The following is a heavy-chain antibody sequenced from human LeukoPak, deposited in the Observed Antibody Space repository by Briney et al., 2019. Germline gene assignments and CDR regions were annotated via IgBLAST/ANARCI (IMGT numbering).Heavy chain of an antibody. Sequence: ASVKVSCKASGYSFTSYGISWVRQAPGQGLEWMGWISAYNGNTNYAQKLQGRVTMTTDTSTSTAYMELRSLRSADTTVYYCASDLAARLMFDAFAIWGQGTMVTVSS. CDR1: GYSFTSYG. CDR3: ASDLAARLMFDAFAI. D-gene: IGHD6-6*01. J-gene: IGHJ3*02. CDR2: ISAYNGNT. V-gene: IGHV1-18*01.